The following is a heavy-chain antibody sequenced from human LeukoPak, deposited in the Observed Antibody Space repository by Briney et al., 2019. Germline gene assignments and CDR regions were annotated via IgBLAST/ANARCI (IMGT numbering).Heavy chain of an antibody. CDR1: GGSISSSSYY. CDR2: IYYSGST. J-gene: IGHJ4*02. V-gene: IGHV4-39*07. D-gene: IGHD6-19*01. CDR3: ARGGRYSSGCFDY. Sequence: SETLSLTCTVSGGSISSSSYYWGWIRQPPGKGLEWIGSIYYSGSTYYNPSLKSRVTISVDTSKNQFSLKLSSVTAADTAVYYCARGGRYSSGCFDYWGQGTLVTVSS.